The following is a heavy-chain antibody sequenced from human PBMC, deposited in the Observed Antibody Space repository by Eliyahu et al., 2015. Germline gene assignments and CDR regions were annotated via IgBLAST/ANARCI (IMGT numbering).Heavy chain of an antibody. CDR3: ARGLIVVVVAATRGPIKYNWFDP. Sequence: QVQLQQWGAGLLKPSETLSLTCAVYGXSFSGXXWXWIRQPPGKGLEWIGEINHSGSTNYNPSLKSRVTISVDTSKNQFSLKLSSVTAADTAVYYCARGLIVVVVAATRGPIKYNWFDPWGQGTLVTVSS. CDR1: GXSFSGXX. V-gene: IGHV4-34*01. D-gene: IGHD2-15*01. CDR2: INHSGST. J-gene: IGHJ5*02.